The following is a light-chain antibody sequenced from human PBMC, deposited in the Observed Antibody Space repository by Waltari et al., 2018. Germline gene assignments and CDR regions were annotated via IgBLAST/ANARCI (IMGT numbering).Light chain of an antibody. J-gene: IGLJ3*02. CDR1: SSDVGGYNY. CDR3: SSYTSSSTQV. Sequence: QSALTQPASVSGSPGQSITISCTGTSSDVGGYNYVSWYQQHPGKAPKLMIYEVSNRPSGVSTRFSGSKPGNTASLTISGLQAEDEADYYCSSYTSSSTQVFGGGTKLTVL. V-gene: IGLV2-14*01. CDR2: EVS.